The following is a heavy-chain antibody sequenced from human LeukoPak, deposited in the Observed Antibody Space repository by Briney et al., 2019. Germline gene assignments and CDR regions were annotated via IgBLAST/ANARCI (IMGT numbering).Heavy chain of an antibody. V-gene: IGHV4-39*01. Sequence: PSETLSLTCTVSGGSISSSSYYWGWIRQPPGKGLEWIGSIYYSGSTYYNPSLKSRVTISVDTSKNQFSLKLSSVTAADTAVYYCAREAYCGGDCYSLDYWGQGTLVTVSS. J-gene: IGHJ4*02. D-gene: IGHD2-21*02. CDR2: IYYSGST. CDR3: AREAYCGGDCYSLDY. CDR1: GGSISSSSYY.